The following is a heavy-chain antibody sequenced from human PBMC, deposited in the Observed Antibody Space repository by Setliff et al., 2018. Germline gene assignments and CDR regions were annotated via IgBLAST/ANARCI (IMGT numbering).Heavy chain of an antibody. J-gene: IGHJ6*02. CDR3: ARNWATAQHYYYGMDV. CDR2: ISGSGGST. Sequence: PGGSLRLSCAASGFTFSSYAMNWVRQAPGKGLEWVSAISGSGGSTYYADSVKGRFTISRDNSKNTLYLQMNSLRAEDTAVYYCARNWATAQHYYYGMDVWGQGTTVTVYS. D-gene: IGHD2-21*02. V-gene: IGHV3-23*01. CDR1: GFTFSSYA.